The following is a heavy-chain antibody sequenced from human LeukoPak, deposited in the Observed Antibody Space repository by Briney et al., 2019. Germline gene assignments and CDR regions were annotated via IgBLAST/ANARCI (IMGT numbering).Heavy chain of an antibody. D-gene: IGHD3-16*02. Sequence: YPSETLSLTCAVYGGSFSGYYWSWIRQPPGKGLEWIGEINHSGSTNYNPSLKSRVTISVDTSKNQFSLKLSSVTAADTAVYYCARDNDYVWGSYRTQSYYMDVWGKGTTVTVSS. CDR1: GGSFSGYY. V-gene: IGHV4-34*01. CDR3: ARDNDYVWGSYRTQSYYMDV. CDR2: INHSGST. J-gene: IGHJ6*03.